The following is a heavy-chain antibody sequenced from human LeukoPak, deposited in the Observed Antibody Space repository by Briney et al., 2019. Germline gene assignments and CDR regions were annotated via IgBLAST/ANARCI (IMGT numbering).Heavy chain of an antibody. Sequence: GGSLRLSCAASGFTFSDACMNWVRLAPGKGLEWVGRIKSRNRGETVDYAAPVKGRFTISRDDSKTTVFLQMNSLKTEDTAIYYCTTDGSTTLSNTFDYWGQGTLVTVSS. D-gene: IGHD1-26*01. CDR2: IKSRNRGETV. J-gene: IGHJ4*02. CDR1: GFTFSDAC. CDR3: TTDGSTTLSNTFDY. V-gene: IGHV3-15*01.